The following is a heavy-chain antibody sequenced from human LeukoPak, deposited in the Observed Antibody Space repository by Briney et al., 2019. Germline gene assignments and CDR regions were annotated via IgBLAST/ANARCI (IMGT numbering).Heavy chain of an antibody. J-gene: IGHJ5*02. CDR2: IKQDGSDE. CDR3: ARDRRADDTPYIWFDP. Sequence: GGSLRLSCAASGFSLSTYYMSWVRQAPGKGLEWVANIKQDGSDESYVDSVKGRFTISRDNAKNSLYLQMNNLKVEDTAVYYCARDRRADDTPYIWFDPWGQGTLVTVSS. D-gene: IGHD6-13*01. CDR1: GFSLSTYY. V-gene: IGHV3-7*01.